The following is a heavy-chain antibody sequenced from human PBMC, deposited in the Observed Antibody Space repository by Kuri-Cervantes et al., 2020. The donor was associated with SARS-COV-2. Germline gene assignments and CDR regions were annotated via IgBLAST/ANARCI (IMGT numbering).Heavy chain of an antibody. D-gene: IGHD5-12*01. CDR3: ARLEWRYDY. V-gene: IGHV4-39*01. CDR2: IRNGGST. Sequence: SETLSLTCTVSGGSIGSSHYWGWIRQPPGKGLEWIGSIRNGGSTYFNPPLKSRVSISVDTSKNHVSLRLTSVTAADTAVYFCARLEWRYDYWGQGTLVTVSS. CDR1: GGSIGSSHY. J-gene: IGHJ4*02.